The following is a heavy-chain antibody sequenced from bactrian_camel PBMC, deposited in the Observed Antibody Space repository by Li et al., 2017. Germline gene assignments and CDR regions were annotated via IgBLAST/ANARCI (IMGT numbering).Heavy chain of an antibody. CDR2: INNDGKT. CDR3: AAEGGCWMHSGPWFTPSY. CDR1: GRKLNEPG. J-gene: IGHJ4*01. Sequence: QLVESGGVSVQAGGSLRLSCKVSGRKLNEPGMGWYRQAPGNECEWVSTINNDGKTYYANSVKGRFTISEDNAKTTLTLQMNSLKPEDSATYYCAAEGGCWMHSGPWFTPSYWGRGTQVTVS. D-gene: IGHD1*01. V-gene: IGHV3S53*01.